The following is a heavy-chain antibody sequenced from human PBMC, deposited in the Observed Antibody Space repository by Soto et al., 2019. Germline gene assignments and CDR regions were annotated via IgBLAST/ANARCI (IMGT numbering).Heavy chain of an antibody. CDR3: ARAYGDYWNYFAY. J-gene: IGHJ4*02. V-gene: IGHV3-33*08. CDR1: GFTFSSYG. Sequence: GGSLRLSCAASGFTFSSYGMHWVRQAPGKGLEWVAVIWYDGSNKYYADSVKGRFTISRDNSKNTLYLQMNSLRAEDTAVYYCARAYGDYWNYFAYWGQGNLVTVSS. D-gene: IGHD4-17*01. CDR2: IWYDGSNK.